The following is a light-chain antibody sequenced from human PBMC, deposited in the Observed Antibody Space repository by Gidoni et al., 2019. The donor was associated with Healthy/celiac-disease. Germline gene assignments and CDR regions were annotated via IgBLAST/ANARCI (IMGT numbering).Light chain of an antibody. CDR1: QSLLHSNGYNY. CDR3: MQALQTP. CDR2: LGS. Sequence: DIVMTQSPLSLPVTPGERASISCRSSQSLLHSNGYNYLDWYLQKPGQSPQLLIYLGSNRASGVPDRFSGSGSGTDFTLKISRVEAEDVGVYYCMQALQTPVXQXTRLEIK. V-gene: IGKV2-28*01. J-gene: IGKJ5*01.